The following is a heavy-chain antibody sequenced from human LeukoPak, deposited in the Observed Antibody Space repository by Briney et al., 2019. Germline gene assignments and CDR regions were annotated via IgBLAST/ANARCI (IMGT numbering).Heavy chain of an antibody. CDR3: ARDWRYYGSGSYFDY. J-gene: IGHJ4*02. Sequence: SETLSLTCTVSGGSISSSSYYWGWIRQPPGKGLEWIGSIYYSGSTYYNPSLKSRVTISVDTSKDQFSLKLSSVTAADTAVYYCARDWRYYGSGSYFDYWGQGTLVTVSS. V-gene: IGHV4-39*07. CDR2: IYYSGST. CDR1: GGSISSSSYY. D-gene: IGHD3-10*01.